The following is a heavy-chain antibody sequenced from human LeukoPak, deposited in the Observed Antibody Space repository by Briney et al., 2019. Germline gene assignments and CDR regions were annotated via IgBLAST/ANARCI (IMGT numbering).Heavy chain of an antibody. CDR2: IDSSGKTT. D-gene: IGHD3/OR15-3a*01. CDR1: GITFSSSA. V-gene: IGHV3-23*05. CDR3: AKVAAWTCFDS. Sequence: GGSLRLSCAASGITFSSSAMSWVRQAPGEGLEWVSFIDSSGKTTYYADSVKGRFAISRDNSKNTLYLQLTSLRVDDTAVYYCAKVAAWTCFDSWGQGTLVTVSS. J-gene: IGHJ4*02.